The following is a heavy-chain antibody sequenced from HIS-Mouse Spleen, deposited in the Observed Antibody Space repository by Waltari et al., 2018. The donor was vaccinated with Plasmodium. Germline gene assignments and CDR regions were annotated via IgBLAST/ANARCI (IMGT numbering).Heavy chain of an antibody. CDR2: INHSGST. CDR1: GGSFSGSY. Sequence: VQLQQWGAGLLKPSETLSLTCAVYGGSFSGSYWSWIRQPPGKGLEWIGEINHSGSTNYNPSLKSRVTISVDTSKNQFSLKLSSVTAADTAVYYCARVTSSGVYWYFDLWGRGTLVTVSS. CDR3: ARVTSSGVYWYFDL. V-gene: IGHV4-34*01. J-gene: IGHJ2*01. D-gene: IGHD3-3*01.